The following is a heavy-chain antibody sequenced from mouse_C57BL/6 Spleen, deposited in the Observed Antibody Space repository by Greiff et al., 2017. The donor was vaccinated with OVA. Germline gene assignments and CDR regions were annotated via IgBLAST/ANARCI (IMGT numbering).Heavy chain of an antibody. Sequence: QVQLQQPGAELVKPGASVKLSCKASGYTFTSYWMQWVKQRPGQGLEWIGEIDPSDSYTNYNQKFKGKATLTVDTSSNTAYMQLSSLTSEDSAIYYCARPQVPNWYFDVWGTGTTVTVSA. D-gene: IGHD3-2*02. V-gene: IGHV1-50*01. CDR1: GYTFTSYW. J-gene: IGHJ1*03. CDR3: ARPQVPNWYFDV. CDR2: IDPSDSYT.